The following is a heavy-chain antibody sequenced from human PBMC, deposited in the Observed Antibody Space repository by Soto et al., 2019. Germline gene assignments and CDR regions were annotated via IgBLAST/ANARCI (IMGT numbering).Heavy chain of an antibody. CDR2: IKQDGSEK. Sequence: GGSLRLSCAASGFTFSSYWMSWVRQAPGKGLEWVANIKQDGSEKYYVDSVKGRFTISRDNAKNSLYLQMNSLRAEDTAVYYCARRGSGWVEGEVGYYFDYWGQGTLVTVSS. V-gene: IGHV3-7*01. D-gene: IGHD6-19*01. CDR3: ARRGSGWVEGEVGYYFDY. J-gene: IGHJ4*02. CDR1: GFTFSSYW.